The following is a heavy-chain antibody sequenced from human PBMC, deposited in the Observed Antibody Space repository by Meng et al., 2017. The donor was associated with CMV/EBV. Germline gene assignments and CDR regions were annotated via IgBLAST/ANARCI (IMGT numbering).Heavy chain of an antibody. V-gene: IGHV1-69*05. Sequence: SVKVSCKASGGTFSSYAIRWVRQAPGQGLEWIGGIIPIFGTANYAQKFQGRVTITTDESTSTAYMELSSLRSEDTAVYYCARGRRWGSAAGTYMYYYYGMDVWGQGTTVTVSS. CDR2: IIPIFGTA. J-gene: IGHJ6*02. D-gene: IGHD6-13*01. CDR1: GGTFSSYA. CDR3: ARGRRWGSAAGTYMYYYYGMDV.